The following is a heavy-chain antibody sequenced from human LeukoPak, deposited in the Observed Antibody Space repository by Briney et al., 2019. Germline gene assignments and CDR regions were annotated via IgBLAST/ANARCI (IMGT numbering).Heavy chain of an antibody. CDR2: INHSGST. D-gene: IGHD6-19*01. CDR1: GGSFSGYY. J-gene: IGHJ4*02. V-gene: IGHV4-34*01. Sequence: SETLSLTCAVYGGSFSGYYWSWIRQPPGKGPEWIGEINHSGSTNYNPSLKSRVTISVDTSKNQFSLKLSSVTAADTAVYYCARGHGYSSGWYYGYWGQGTLVTISS. CDR3: ARGHGYSSGWYYGY.